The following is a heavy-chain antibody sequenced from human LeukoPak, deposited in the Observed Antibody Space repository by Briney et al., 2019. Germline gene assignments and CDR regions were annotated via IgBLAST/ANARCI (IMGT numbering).Heavy chain of an antibody. D-gene: IGHD6-13*01. CDR1: GFTFSNFA. V-gene: IGHV3-23*01. J-gene: IGHJ4*02. CDR3: AKMVNPGHSLVPFDY. CDR2: ISGSGGST. Sequence: GGSLRLSCAASGFTFSNFAMNWVRQAPGKGLEWVSTISGSGGSTYYADSVKGRFTISRDNSKNTLYLQMNSLRAEDTAVYYCAKMVNPGHSLVPFDYWGQGTLVTVSS.